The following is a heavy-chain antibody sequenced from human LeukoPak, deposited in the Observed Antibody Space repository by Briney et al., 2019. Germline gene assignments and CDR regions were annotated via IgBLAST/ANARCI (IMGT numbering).Heavy chain of an antibody. Sequence: SETLSLTCTVSGGSISSGGYYWSWIRQPPGKGLEWIGYIYHSGSTYSNPSLKSRVTISVDTSKNQFSLKLSSVTAADTAVYYCARDRGGSYGRTWFDPWGQGTLVTVSS. V-gene: IGHV4-30-2*01. CDR2: IYHSGST. J-gene: IGHJ5*02. D-gene: IGHD1-26*01. CDR1: GGSISSGGYY. CDR3: ARDRGGSYGRTWFDP.